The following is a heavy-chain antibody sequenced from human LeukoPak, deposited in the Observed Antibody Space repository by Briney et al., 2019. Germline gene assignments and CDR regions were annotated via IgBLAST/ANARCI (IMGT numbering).Heavy chain of an antibody. Sequence: PGGSLRLSCVASIFTFSTDSMTWVRQAPGKGLEWVPYINGGSDAIYYADSVKGRFTISRDNAKNSLYLQMDSLRDEDTAVYYCARDYVYALDIWGQGTMVTVSS. CDR3: ARDYVYALDI. CDR1: IFTFSTDS. D-gene: IGHD3-16*01. CDR2: INGGSDAI. V-gene: IGHV3-48*02. J-gene: IGHJ3*02.